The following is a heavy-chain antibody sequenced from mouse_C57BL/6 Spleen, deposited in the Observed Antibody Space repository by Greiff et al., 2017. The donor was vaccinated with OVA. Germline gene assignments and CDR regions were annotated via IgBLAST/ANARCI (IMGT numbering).Heavy chain of an antibody. D-gene: IGHD2-2*01. CDR1: GFSLTSYG. V-gene: IGHV2-3*01. J-gene: IGHJ4*01. Sequence: VKLVESGPGLVAPSPCLSITCTVSGFSLTSYGVSWVRQPPGKGLEWLGVIWGDGSTNYHSALISRLGISKENSKSQVFLKLNSLQTDDTAKYYCAKYGYDHAMDDWGQGTSVTVSS. CDR2: IWGDGST. CDR3: AKYGYDHAMDD.